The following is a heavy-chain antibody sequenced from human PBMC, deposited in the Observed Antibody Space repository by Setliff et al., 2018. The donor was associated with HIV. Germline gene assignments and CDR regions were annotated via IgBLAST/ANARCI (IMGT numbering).Heavy chain of an antibody. D-gene: IGHD3-10*01. V-gene: IGHV4-59*01. CDR3: ARSDNFYSGSAGCNNVGLDCVDI. CDR1: GGSIRNYY. Sequence: PSETLSLTCTVSGGSIRNYYWNWIRQPPGKGLEWIGYIYYTGSTNYDPSLQSRVTISLDTSKDRFSLKLSSVTAADTALYYCARSDNFYSGSAGCNNVGLDCVDIWGQGTLVTVSS. CDR2: IYYTGST. J-gene: IGHJ3*02.